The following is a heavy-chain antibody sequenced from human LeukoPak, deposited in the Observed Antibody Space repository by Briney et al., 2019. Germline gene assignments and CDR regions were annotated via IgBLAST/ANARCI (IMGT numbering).Heavy chain of an antibody. CDR3: VCGGAFDI. CDR1: GYTFTSYG. V-gene: IGHV1-8*01. Sequence: ASVKVSCKASGYTFTSYGINWVRQATVQGLEWMGWMNPNSGNTGYAQKFQGRVTMTRDTSISTAYMELSSLRSDDTAIYYCVCGGAFDIWGQGTMVTVSS. CDR2: MNPNSGNT. J-gene: IGHJ3*02.